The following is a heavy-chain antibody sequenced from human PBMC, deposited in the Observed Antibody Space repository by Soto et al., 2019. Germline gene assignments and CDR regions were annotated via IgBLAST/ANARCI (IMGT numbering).Heavy chain of an antibody. Sequence: SETLSLTCTVSGGSTSGYYWSWIRQSPGKGLEWIGYIYYSGSTKYNPSLKSRVTISTDTSKNQFSLELSSVTAADTAVYYCARAGRYCSGGTCYAKYWGQGALVTVSS. CDR3: ARAGRYCSGGTCYAKY. V-gene: IGHV4-59*01. J-gene: IGHJ4*02. CDR1: GGSTSGYY. CDR2: IYYSGST. D-gene: IGHD2-15*01.